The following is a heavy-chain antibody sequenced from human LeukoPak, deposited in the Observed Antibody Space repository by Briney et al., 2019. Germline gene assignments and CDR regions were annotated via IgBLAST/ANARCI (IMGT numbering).Heavy chain of an antibody. CDR3: ARCISGLKGFDF. CDR2: INPNSGAT. V-gene: IGHV1-2*04. Sequence: ASVKVSCKASGYTFTDYYIHWVRQAPGQGLEWLGWINPNSGATNYAQKFQGWVTMTRDTSISTAYMELSRLRSDDTAFYYCARCISGLKGFDFWGQGTLVTVSS. D-gene: IGHD6-19*01. CDR1: GYTFTDYY. J-gene: IGHJ4*02.